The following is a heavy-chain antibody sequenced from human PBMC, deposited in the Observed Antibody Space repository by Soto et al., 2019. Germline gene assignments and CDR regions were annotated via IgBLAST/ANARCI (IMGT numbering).Heavy chain of an antibody. Sequence: PLRLSCAASGFTFSSYSMNLIRQAPGKGLEWVSSISSSSSYIYYADSVKGRFTISRDSAKNSLYLQMNSLRAEDTAVYYCARDPIAAAGPGGQGTLVTVS. CDR3: ARDPIAAAGP. J-gene: IGHJ4*02. D-gene: IGHD6-13*01. CDR1: GFTFSSYS. CDR2: ISSSSSYI. V-gene: IGHV3-21*01.